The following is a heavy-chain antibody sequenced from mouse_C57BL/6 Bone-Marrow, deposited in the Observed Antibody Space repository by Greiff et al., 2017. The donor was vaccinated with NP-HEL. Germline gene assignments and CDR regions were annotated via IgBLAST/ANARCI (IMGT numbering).Heavy chain of an antibody. Sequence: EVQLVESGGGLVQPKGSLKLSCAASGFTFNTYAMHWVRQAPGKGLEWVARIRSKSSNYATYSADSVKDRFTISRDDSQSMVYLQMNNLKTEDTAMYYCVGGNYYGSSYPYWYFDVWGTGTTVTVSS. CDR1: GFTFNTYA. J-gene: IGHJ1*03. D-gene: IGHD1-1*01. V-gene: IGHV10-3*01. CDR2: IRSKSSNYAT. CDR3: VGGNYYGSSYPYWYFDV.